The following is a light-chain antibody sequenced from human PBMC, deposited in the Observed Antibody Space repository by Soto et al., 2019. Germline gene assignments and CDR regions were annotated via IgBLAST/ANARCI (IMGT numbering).Light chain of an antibody. V-gene: IGKV3-20*01. CDR2: GAS. CDR3: QQYGSSTTT. CDR1: QSVSRRY. Sequence: ESVLTQSPGTRSLSPGERATLSCRASQSVSRRYLAWYQQKPGQAPRLRIYGASSRATGIPDRFSASGSGTDFTLTISRLENEDFAVYDGQQYGSSTTTFGQGTKVDI. J-gene: IGKJ1*01.